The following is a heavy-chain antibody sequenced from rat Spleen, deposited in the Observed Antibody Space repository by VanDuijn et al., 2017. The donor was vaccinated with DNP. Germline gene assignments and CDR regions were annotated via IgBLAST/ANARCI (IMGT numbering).Heavy chain of an antibody. CDR2: ISSDGRSP. J-gene: IGHJ3*01. CDR3: ARPMDYYSGGFAH. CDR1: GFTFSGYY. V-gene: IGHV5-22*01. Sequence: EVQLVESGGGLVQPGRSLKLSCAASGFTFSGYYMAWVRQAPTKGLEWVAYISSDGRSPYYGDSVKGRFTISRDNAKSTLYLQMNSLRSEDMATYYCARPMDYYSGGFAHWGQGTLVTVSS. D-gene: IGHD1-1*01.